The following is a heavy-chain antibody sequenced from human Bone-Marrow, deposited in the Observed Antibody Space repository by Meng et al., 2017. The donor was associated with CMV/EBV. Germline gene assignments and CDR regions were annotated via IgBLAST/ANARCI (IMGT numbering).Heavy chain of an antibody. CDR1: GFTFSSYS. J-gene: IGHJ6*02. CDR2: ISSSSSYI. Sequence: LSLTCAASGFTFSSYSMNWVRQAPGKGLEWVSSISSSSSYIYYADSVKGRFTISRDNAKKSLYLQMKSLRAEDTAVYYCVRGCSTSCYYGMDVWGQGTTVTVSS. CDR3: VRGCSTSCYYGMDV. D-gene: IGHD2-2*01. V-gene: IGHV3-21*01.